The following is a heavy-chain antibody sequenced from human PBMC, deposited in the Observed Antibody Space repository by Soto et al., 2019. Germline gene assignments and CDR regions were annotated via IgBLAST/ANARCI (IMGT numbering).Heavy chain of an antibody. V-gene: IGHV4-39*01. CDR1: GGSISSSSYY. J-gene: IGHJ6*02. Sequence: QLQLQESGPGLVKPSETLSLTCTVSGGSISSSSYYWGWIRQPPGKGLEWIGSIYYSGSTYYNPSLKSRVTISVHTSKHQFSLKLSSVTAADTAVYYCASPPTQHPLRYGMVVWGQGHTVTVSS. CDR3: ASPPTQHPLRYGMVV. D-gene: IGHD1-1*01. CDR2: IYYSGST.